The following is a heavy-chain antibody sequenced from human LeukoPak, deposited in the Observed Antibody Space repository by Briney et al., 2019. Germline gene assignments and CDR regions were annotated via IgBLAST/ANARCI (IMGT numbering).Heavy chain of an antibody. V-gene: IGHV4-59*12. D-gene: IGHD3-22*01. J-gene: IGHJ4*02. CDR3: ARGQGDYYDSSRAWVFDY. Sequence: PSETLSLTCTVSGGSISGYYWSWIRRPPGKGLEWIAYIYYNGISNYNPSLKSRVIISVDTSKNQFSLKLSSVTAADTAVYFCARGQGDYYDSSRAWVFDYWGQGTLVTVSS. CDR2: IYYNGIS. CDR1: GGSISGYY.